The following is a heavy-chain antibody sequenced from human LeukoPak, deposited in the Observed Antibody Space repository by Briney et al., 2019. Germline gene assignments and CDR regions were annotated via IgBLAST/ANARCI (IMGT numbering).Heavy chain of an antibody. CDR2: ISSSSSTI. V-gene: IGHV3-48*04. CDR1: GFTFSSYS. J-gene: IGHJ6*03. CDR3: ARDLVAARRYYYMDV. D-gene: IGHD6-6*01. Sequence: GGSLRLSCAASGFTFSSYSMNWVRQAPGKGLEWVSYISSSSSTIYYADSVKGRFTISRDNAKNSLYLQMNSLRAEDTAVSYCARDLVAARRYYYMDVWGKGTTVTVSS.